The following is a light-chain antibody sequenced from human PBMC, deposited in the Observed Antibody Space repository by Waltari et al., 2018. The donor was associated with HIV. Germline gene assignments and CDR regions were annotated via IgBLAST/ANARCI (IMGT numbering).Light chain of an antibody. CDR3: QVWDSSSDHVL. Sequence: SSLLTQIPSVSVAPGPTARITCGGNNIERKSVHWYQQKPGQAPLLVIYYDSDRPSGIPERFSGSNSGNTATLTISRVGDGDEADYYCQVWDSSSDHVLFGGGTRLTVL. V-gene: IGLV3-21*04. J-gene: IGLJ2*01. CDR2: YDS. CDR1: NIERKS.